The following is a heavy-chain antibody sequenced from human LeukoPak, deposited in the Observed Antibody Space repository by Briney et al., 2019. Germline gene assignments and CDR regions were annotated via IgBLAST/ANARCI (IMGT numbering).Heavy chain of an antibody. J-gene: IGHJ5*02. CDR3: ARVLCSGGSCYINWFDP. V-gene: IGHV3-21*01. Sequence: GGSLRLSCAASGFTFSSYSMNWVRQAPGKGLEWASSISSSSYIYYADSVKGRFTISRDNAKNSLYLQMNSLRAEDTAVYYCARVLCSGGSCYINWFDPWGQGTLVTVSS. D-gene: IGHD2-15*01. CDR1: GFTFSSYS. CDR2: ISSSSYI.